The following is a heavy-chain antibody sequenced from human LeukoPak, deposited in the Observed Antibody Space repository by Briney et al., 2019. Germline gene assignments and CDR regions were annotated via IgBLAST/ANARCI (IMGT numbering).Heavy chain of an antibody. J-gene: IGHJ4*02. Sequence: GGSLRLSCAASGFTFSSYAMSWVRQAPGKELEWVSAISGSGGSTYYADSVKGRFTISRDNSKNTLYLQMNSLRAEDTAVYYCAKDSYYYGSGSHLPFDYWGQGTLVTVSS. CDR3: AKDSYYYGSGSHLPFDY. D-gene: IGHD3-10*01. CDR1: GFTFSSYA. V-gene: IGHV3-23*01. CDR2: ISGSGGST.